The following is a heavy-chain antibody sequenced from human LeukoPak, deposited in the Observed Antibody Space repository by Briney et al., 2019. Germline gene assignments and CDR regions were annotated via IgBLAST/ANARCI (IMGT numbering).Heavy chain of an antibody. V-gene: IGHV5-51*01. Sequence: GESLKISCKGSGYSFKNYWIAWVRQMPGKGLEWMGIIYPGDSNTRYNPSFQGQVTISADKSISTAYLRWSSLKASDTAEYYCARQGFVASYGVDVWGQGTTVTVSS. CDR2: IYPGDSNT. CDR3: ARQGFVASYGVDV. J-gene: IGHJ6*02. CDR1: GYSFKNYW.